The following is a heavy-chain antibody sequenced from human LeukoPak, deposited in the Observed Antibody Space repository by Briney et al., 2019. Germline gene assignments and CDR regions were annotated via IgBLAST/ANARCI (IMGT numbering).Heavy chain of an antibody. V-gene: IGHV1-8*01. CDR2: LNPNSGNT. CDR1: GYTFTSYD. CDR3: ARMSSSWYSTSHDY. D-gene: IGHD6-13*01. J-gene: IGHJ4*02. Sequence: ASVKVSCKASGYTFTSYDINWVRQATGQGLEWMGWLNPNSGNTGYAQKFQGRVTMTRNTSISTAYMELSSLRSEDTAVYYCARMSSSWYSTSHDYWGQGTLVTVSS.